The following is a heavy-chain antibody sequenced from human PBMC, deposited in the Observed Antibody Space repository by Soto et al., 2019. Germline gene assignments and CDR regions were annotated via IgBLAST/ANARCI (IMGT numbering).Heavy chain of an antibody. D-gene: IGHD2-2*01. CDR2: ISSSGSAI. Sequence: GGSLRLSCAASGFTFSSYSVNWVRQAPGKGLEWVSVISSSGSAIYYADSEKGRFTISRDNSKNSLYLQMNSLRAEDTAVYYCARDWRDCSSTSCYAVGYYYMDVWGKGTTVTVSS. V-gene: IGHV3-48*01. CDR1: GFTFSSYS. CDR3: ARDWRDCSSTSCYAVGYYYMDV. J-gene: IGHJ6*03.